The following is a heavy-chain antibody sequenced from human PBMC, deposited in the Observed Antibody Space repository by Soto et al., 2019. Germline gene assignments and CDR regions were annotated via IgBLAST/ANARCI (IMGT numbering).Heavy chain of an antibody. D-gene: IGHD3-9*01. V-gene: IGHV4-59*01. CDR2: IYYSGST. J-gene: IGHJ4*02. CDR3: AGETVYFDWLLDY. Sequence: SETLSLTCTVSGGSISSYYWSWIRQPPGKGLEWIGYIYYSGSTNYNPSLKSRVTISVDTSKNQFSLKLSSVTAADTAVYYCAGETVYFDWLLDYWGQGTLVTVSS. CDR1: GGSISSYY.